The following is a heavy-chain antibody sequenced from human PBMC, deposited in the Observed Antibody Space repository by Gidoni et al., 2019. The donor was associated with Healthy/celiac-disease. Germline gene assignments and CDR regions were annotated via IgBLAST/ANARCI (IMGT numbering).Heavy chain of an antibody. J-gene: IGHJ5*02. CDR2: ISGSGGST. CDR3: AKDKYGSSPNWFDP. V-gene: IGHV3-23*01. Sequence: EVQLLESGGGLLQPGGSLRLPCAPSGLPFSSYAMSWVRQAPGKGLEWVSAISGSGGSTYYADSVKGRFTISRDNAKNTLYLQMNSLRAEDTAVYYCAKDKYGSSPNWFDPWGQGTLVTVSS. CDR1: GLPFSSYA. D-gene: IGHD6-13*01.